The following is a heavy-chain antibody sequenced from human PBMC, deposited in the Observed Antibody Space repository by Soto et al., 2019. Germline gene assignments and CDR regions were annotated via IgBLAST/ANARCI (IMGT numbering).Heavy chain of an antibody. Sequence: ASVKVSCKASGYTFTSYYIHWVRQAPGQGLEWMGIINPSGGSTSYAQKFQGRVTMTRDTSTSTVYMELSSLRSEDTAVYYCARDPITASSYYDSSGYYPRLDVWGQGTTVTVSS. CDR1: GYTFTSYY. V-gene: IGHV1-46*01. CDR3: ARDPITASSYYDSSGYYPRLDV. CDR2: INPSGGST. D-gene: IGHD3-22*01. J-gene: IGHJ6*02.